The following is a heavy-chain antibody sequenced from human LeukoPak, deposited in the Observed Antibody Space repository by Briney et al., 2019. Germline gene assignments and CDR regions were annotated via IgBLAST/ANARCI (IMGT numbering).Heavy chain of an antibody. V-gene: IGHV3-33*01. D-gene: IGHD3-10*01. CDR1: GFTFSSYG. J-gene: IGHJ5*02. CDR2: IWFDGSNK. Sequence: GGSLRLSCAASGFTFSSYGMHWICQAPGKGLEWVAIIWFDGSNKYYADSVKGRFTISRDNSKNTVDLQMSSLRVEDTAVYYCARDSNNYYDSGSYINWCDPWGQGTLVTVSS. CDR3: ARDSNNYYDSGSYINWCDP.